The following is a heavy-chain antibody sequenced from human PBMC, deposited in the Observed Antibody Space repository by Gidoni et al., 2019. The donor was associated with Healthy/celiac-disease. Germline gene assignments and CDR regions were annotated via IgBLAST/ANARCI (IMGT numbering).Heavy chain of an antibody. CDR2: LSGSGDST. J-gene: IGHJ4*02. CDR1: GFTFSSYA. CDR3: ARGYGSGNYSPLDS. Sequence: EVQLLESGGGLVQPGGSLRLSCAASGFTFSSYAINWVRQAPGKGLEWVSTLSGSGDSTYYADSVKGRFTISRDNSKNTLYLQMNSLRAEDTALYFCARGYGSGNYSPLDSWGQGTLVTVSS. V-gene: IGHV3-23*01. D-gene: IGHD3-10*01.